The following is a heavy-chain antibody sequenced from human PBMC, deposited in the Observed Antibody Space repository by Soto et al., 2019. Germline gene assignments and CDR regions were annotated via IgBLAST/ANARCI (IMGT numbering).Heavy chain of an antibody. D-gene: IGHD5-18*01. CDR2: ISYDGSNK. CDR1: GFTFSSYG. V-gene: IGHV3-30*18. CDR3: AKAARLWFCT. Sequence: GGSLRLSCAASGFTFSSYGLHWVREAPGKGLEWVAVISYDGSNKYYADSVKGRFTISRDNSKNTLYLQMNSLRAEDTAVYYCAKAARLWFCTWGQAALVTISS. J-gene: IGHJ5*02.